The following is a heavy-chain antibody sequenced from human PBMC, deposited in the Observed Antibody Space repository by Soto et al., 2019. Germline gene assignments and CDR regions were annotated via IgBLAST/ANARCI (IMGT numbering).Heavy chain of an antibody. J-gene: IGHJ6*03. CDR3: ARVHRVLKRLDIFFYHIGV. V-gene: IGHV3-7*01. CDR1: GFSFRGYW. D-gene: IGHD3-9*01. Sequence: EVELVESGGGLVQPGGSLRLSCVASGFSFRGYWMSWVRRAPGKGLEWVANLKQDASEEDSVDSVKGRFTISRDNSKSSVCLQMNSLRVEDSAVYYCARVHRVLKRLDIFFYHIGVWGKGCTVTVSS. CDR2: LKQDASEE.